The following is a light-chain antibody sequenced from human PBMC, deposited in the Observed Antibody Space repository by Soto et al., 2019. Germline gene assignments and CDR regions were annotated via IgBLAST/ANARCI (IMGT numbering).Light chain of an antibody. CDR1: QSVLYSSNNRNY. CDR2: WAS. J-gene: IGKJ1*01. CDR3: HQYYATPWK. Sequence: DIVMTQSADSLAVSLGERATINCKSSQSVLYSSNNRNYLAWYQQKLGQPPKLLFYWASTRESGVPDRFSGSGSGTDFTLTISSLQAGDVAVYYCHQYYATPWKFGQGTKLDI. V-gene: IGKV4-1*01.